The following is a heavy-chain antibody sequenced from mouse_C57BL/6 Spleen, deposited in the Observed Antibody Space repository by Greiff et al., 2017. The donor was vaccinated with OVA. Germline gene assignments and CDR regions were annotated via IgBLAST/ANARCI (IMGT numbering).Heavy chain of an antibody. V-gene: IGHV3-6*01. CDR2: ISYDGSN. CDR3: ARRMGYPYWYFDV. Sequence: EVKLVESGPGLVKPSQSLSLTCSVTGYSITSGYYWNWIRQFPGNKLEWMGYISYDGSNNYNPSLKNRISITRDTSKNQFFLKLNSVTTEDTATYYCARRMGYPYWYFDVWGTETTVTVSS. D-gene: IGHD2-2*01. CDR1: GYSITSGYY. J-gene: IGHJ1*03.